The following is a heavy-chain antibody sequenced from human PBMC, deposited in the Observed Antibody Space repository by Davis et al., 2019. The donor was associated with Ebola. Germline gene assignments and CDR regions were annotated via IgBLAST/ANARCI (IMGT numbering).Heavy chain of an antibody. CDR2: ISPKSGGT. Sequence: ASVKVSCKASGYTFTNYFIHWVRQAPGQGLEWMGWISPKSGGTNYAQQFQARVTMTRDTSISTAYMELSRLRSDDTAVYYCARVLNFVMLGNYFDYWGQGTLVTVSS. J-gene: IGHJ4*02. D-gene: IGHD2-8*01. CDR3: ARVLNFVMLGNYFDY. V-gene: IGHV1-2*02. CDR1: GYTFTNYF.